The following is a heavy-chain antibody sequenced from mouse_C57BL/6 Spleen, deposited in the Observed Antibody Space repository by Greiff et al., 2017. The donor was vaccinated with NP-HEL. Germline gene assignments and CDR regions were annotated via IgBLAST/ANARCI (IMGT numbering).Heavy chain of an antibody. CDR3: ARDNGYYCDY. V-gene: IGHV5-4*01. J-gene: IGHJ2*01. Sequence: EVNVVESGGGLVKPGGSLKLSCAASGFTFSSYAMSWVRQTPEKRLEWVATIRAGGSYTYYPDNVQGRFTITRDNAKNNLYLQMSHLKSEDTAMYFCARDNGYYCDYWGQGTTLTVSS. CDR2: IRAGGSYT. CDR1: GFTFSSYA. D-gene: IGHD2-2*01.